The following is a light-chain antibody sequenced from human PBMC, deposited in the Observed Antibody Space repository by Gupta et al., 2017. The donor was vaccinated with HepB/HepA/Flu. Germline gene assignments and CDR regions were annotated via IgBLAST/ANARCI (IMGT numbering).Light chain of an antibody. V-gene: IGKV1-39*01. J-gene: IGKJ1*01. CDR1: QSISSY. CDR3: QQSYSTPRT. Sequence: DIQMTQSPSSLSASVGDRVTITCRASQSISSYLNWYQQKPGKAPKLLIYAASSLQSGVPSRFSGSGSGTDFTLTISRRQPEDFATYYCQQSYSTPRTFGQGTXVEIK. CDR2: AAS.